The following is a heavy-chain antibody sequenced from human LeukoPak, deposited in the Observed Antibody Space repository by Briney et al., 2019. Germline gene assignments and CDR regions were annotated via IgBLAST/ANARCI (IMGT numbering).Heavy chain of an antibody. D-gene: IGHD3-22*01. CDR2: ISVSSGTT. CDR1: GFTFEDDA. CDR3: ATGEAVVAPMAN. Sequence: GGSLRLSCAASGFTFEDDAVNWARQAPGKGLEWVSVISVSSGTTYYADSVKGRFTFSRDKSKNTVHLQMNSLRAEDTAVYYCATGEAVVAPMANWGQGALVTVSS. V-gene: IGHV3-23*01. J-gene: IGHJ4*02.